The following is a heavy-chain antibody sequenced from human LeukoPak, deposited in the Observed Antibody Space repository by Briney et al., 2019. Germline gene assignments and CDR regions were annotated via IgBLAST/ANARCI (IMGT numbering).Heavy chain of an antibody. V-gene: IGHV3-7*01. CDR2: IKQDGSEI. Sequence: GGSLRLSCAASRFTFSSYWMSWVRQAPGKGLEWVANIKQDGSEIHYVDSVRGRFTISRDNAKNSLYLQMNSLTVEDTAVYYCARDTRGIFDYWGQGTLVTVSS. CDR1: RFTFSSYW. J-gene: IGHJ4*02. CDR3: ARDTRGIFDY. D-gene: IGHD3-10*01.